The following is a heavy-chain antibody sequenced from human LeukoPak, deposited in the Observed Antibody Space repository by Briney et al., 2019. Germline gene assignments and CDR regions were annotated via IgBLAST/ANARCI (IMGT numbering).Heavy chain of an antibody. CDR3: AARKVRGVWFYLDY. J-gene: IGHJ4*02. CDR1: GFTVSAYA. CDR2: IYDDNT. D-gene: IGHD3-10*01. V-gene: IGHV3-23*01. Sequence: GGSLRLFCAASGFTVSAYAMAWVRQAPGKGLERVSTIYDDNTYYADSVKGRFAISTDNSKNSLYLQMNSLRVEDTAVYFCAARKVRGVWFYLDYWGQGTLVTVSS.